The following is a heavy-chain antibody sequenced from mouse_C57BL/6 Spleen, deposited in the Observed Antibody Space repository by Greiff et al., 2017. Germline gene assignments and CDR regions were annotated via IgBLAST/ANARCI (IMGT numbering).Heavy chain of an antibody. CDR3: ARSPSDGSSYYFDY. D-gene: IGHD1-1*01. CDR1: GYTFTSYW. CDR2: IYPGSGST. J-gene: IGHJ2*01. V-gene: IGHV1-55*01. Sequence: QVQLQQPGAELVQPGASVKMSCKASGYTFTSYWITWVKQRPGHGLEWIGDIYPGSGSTNYNEKFKSTATLPVDTSSSTAYIQLSSLTSEDSAVYYCARSPSDGSSYYFDYWGQGTTLTVSS.